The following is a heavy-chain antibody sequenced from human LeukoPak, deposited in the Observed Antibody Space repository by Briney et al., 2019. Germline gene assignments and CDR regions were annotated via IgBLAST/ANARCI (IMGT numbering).Heavy chain of an antibody. D-gene: IGHD3-10*01. CDR1: GFNFSSYG. V-gene: IGHV3-33*06. Sequence: GGSLRLSCAASGFNFSSYGMHRVRQAPGKGLEWVAVIWYDGSNKYYADSVKGRFTISRDNSKNTLYLQMNSLRAEDTAVYYCAKDRSGISDYWGQGTLVTVSS. J-gene: IGHJ4*02. CDR2: IWYDGSNK. CDR3: AKDRSGISDY.